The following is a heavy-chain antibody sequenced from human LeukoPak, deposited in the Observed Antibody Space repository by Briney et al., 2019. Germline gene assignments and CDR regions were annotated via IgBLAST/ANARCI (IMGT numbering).Heavy chain of an antibody. D-gene: IGHD3-10*01. CDR3: ASVFRRFGEFPPGGYYYMDV. CDR1: GYTFTSYG. J-gene: IGHJ6*03. Sequence: ASVKVSCKASGYTFTSYGISWVRQAPGQGLEWMGWISAYNGNTNYAQKLQGRVTMTTDTSTSTAYMELRSLRSDDTAAYYCASVFRRFGEFPPGGYYYMDVWGKGTTVTVSS. CDR2: ISAYNGNT. V-gene: IGHV1-18*01.